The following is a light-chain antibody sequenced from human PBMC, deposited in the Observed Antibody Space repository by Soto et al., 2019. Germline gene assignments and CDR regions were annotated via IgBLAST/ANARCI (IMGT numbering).Light chain of an antibody. J-gene: IGLJ1*01. CDR2: RND. Sequence: QSALPQPPSASGTPGQRVTICCSTSNSRSGSNYVYWYQQLPGTAPKLLIYRNDQRPSGVPDRFSGSKSGTSASLAISGLRSEDEADYYCAKWDDSLRVYVFGTGTKVTVL. V-gene: IGLV1-47*01. CDR3: AKWDDSLRVYV. CDR1: NSRSGSNY.